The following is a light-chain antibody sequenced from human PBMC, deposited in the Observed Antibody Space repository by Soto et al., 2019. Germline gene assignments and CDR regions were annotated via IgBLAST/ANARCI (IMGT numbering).Light chain of an antibody. CDR2: DAS. V-gene: IGKV3-11*01. CDR1: QSISSN. Sequence: EIVLTQSPATLSLSPGERATISCSASQSISSNLAWYQQKPGQAPRLIIYDASKRATGIPARFSGSGSGTDFTLTISSLEPEDFAVYYCQQRSRWPLTFGGGTKVDIK. J-gene: IGKJ4*01. CDR3: QQRSRWPLT.